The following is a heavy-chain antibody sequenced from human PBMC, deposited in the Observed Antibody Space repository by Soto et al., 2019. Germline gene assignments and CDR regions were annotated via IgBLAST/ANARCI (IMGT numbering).Heavy chain of an antibody. CDR1: GAFVSSSSHY. V-gene: IGHV4-61*01. D-gene: IGHD3-10*01. J-gene: IGHJ5*02. CDR3: ARTLYGAGGGFSFGCFDP. CDR2: GYYTGST. Sequence: SETLSLTCSVSGAFVSSSSHYWTWIRQPPGKGLEWIGYGYYTGSTNYNPSLRGRVTISVDMSKNQVSLELRSVTIADTAFYFCARTLYGAGGGFSFGCFDPWGKETLSTVSS.